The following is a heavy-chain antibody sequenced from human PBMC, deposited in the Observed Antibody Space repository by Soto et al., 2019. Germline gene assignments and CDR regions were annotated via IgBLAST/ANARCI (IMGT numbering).Heavy chain of an antibody. CDR1: GYTFTSYG. CDR3: ARGRYGDY. CDR2: ISAHNGNT. Sequence: QVHLVQSGAEVKKPGASVKVSCKASGYTFTSYGITWVRQAPGQGLEWMGWISAHNGNTDYAQKLQGRVIVTRDTSTSTAYMELRSMISDATAEYYCARGRYGDYWGQGALVTVSS. D-gene: IGHD1-1*01. V-gene: IGHV1-18*01. J-gene: IGHJ4*02.